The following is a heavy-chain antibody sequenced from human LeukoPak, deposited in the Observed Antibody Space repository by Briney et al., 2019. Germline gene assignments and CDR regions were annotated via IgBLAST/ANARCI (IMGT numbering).Heavy chain of an antibody. CDR1: GDSISRGGYY. D-gene: IGHD6-6*01. V-gene: IGHV4-31*03. CDR2: MYYSGST. CDR3: ARDVAPRQGYNWFDP. Sequence: PSQTLSLTCTLSGDSISRGGYYWPWIRQHPGKGLQRIGCMYYSGSTYYNPSLKSRVTISLDASKNKSCLKLSSVTAADTAVYSCARDVAPRQGYNWFDPWGQGTLVTVSS. J-gene: IGHJ5*02.